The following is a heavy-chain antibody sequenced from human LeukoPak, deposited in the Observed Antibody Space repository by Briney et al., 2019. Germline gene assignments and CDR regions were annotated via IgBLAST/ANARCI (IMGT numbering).Heavy chain of an antibody. CDR2: IYTSGST. D-gene: IGHD3-22*01. CDR3: ARDRGYYDSSGYYSYFDY. CDR1: GGSVSSYY. Sequence: SETLSLTCTVSGGSVSSYYWRWIRQPAGKGLEWIARIYTSGSTNYNPSLQSRGTMSVDTSKNQFSLKLSSVTAADTAVYYCARDRGYYDSSGYYSYFDYWGQGTRVTVSS. V-gene: IGHV4-4*07. J-gene: IGHJ4*02.